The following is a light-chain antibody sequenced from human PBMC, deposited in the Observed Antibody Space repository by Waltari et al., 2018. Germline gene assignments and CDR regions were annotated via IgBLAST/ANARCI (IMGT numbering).Light chain of an antibody. CDR1: NSDIGGSTS. CDR2: EVT. CDR3: SSQIGLNNVIL. V-gene: IGLV2-8*01. Sequence: QSALTQPPSASGSPGQSVTISCAGTNSDIGGSTSVSWYQQPPGRAPKLIIYEVTKRPSGVPDRFSGSKSDNTAYLTVSGLLAEDEADYYCSSQIGLNNVILFGGGTKLTVL. J-gene: IGLJ2*01.